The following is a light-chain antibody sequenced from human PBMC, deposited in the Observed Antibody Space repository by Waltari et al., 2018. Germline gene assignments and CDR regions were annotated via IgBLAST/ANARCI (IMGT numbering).Light chain of an antibody. Sequence: QSALTQPPSASGSPAQSVTMSCTGTSSAVGGYNYVSWYQQHPGTVPKLIIYEVSERPSGVPHRFSGSKSGNTASLTVSGLQAEDEADYYCSSYAGSNSHVFGTGTRVTVL. CDR1: SSAVGGYNY. J-gene: IGLJ1*01. V-gene: IGLV2-8*01. CDR3: SSYAGSNSHV. CDR2: EVS.